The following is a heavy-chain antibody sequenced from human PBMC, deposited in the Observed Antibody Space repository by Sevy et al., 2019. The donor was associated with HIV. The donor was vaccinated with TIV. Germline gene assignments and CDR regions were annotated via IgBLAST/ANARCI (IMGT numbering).Heavy chain of an antibody. V-gene: IGHV3-7*01. CDR2: IKQDGSEK. Sequence: GGSLRLSCAASGFTFSSYWMSWVRQAPGKGLEWVANIKQDGSEKYYVDSVKGRFTISRDNAKNSLYLQMNSLRAEDTAVYYCAREAWFGELSGYFDYWGQGTLVTVSS. CDR3: AREAWFGELSGYFDY. D-gene: IGHD3-10*01. J-gene: IGHJ4*02. CDR1: GFTFSSYW.